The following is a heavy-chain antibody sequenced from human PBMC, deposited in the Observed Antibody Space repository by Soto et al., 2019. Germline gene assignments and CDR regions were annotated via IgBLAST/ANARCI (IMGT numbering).Heavy chain of an antibody. J-gene: IGHJ4*02. V-gene: IGHV3-33*01. CDR1: VFTFSSYG. CDR3: ARDRYCSSTSCYGYFDY. CDR2: IWYDGSNK. D-gene: IGHD2-2*01. Sequence: GGSLRLSCASYVFTFSSYGMHWVRQAPGKGLELVEVIWYDGSNKYYADPVKGRFTISRDNSKNTLYLQMNSLRAEDTAVYYCARDRYCSSTSCYGYFDYWGQGTLVTVSS.